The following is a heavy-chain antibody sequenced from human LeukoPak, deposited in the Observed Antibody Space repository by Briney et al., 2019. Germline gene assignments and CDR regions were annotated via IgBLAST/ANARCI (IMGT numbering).Heavy chain of an antibody. D-gene: IGHD3-10*01. CDR1: GGSISTYY. V-gene: IGHV4-59*01. Sequence: SETLSLTCTVSGGSISTYYWNWLRQPPGEGLEWVGYFHYSGATNYNPSLNSRVPISVDTTNNPLSLKLRSVTAADTAVYYCARGGASGSHLHCFDTWGQGTLVTVSS. J-gene: IGHJ5*02. CDR2: FHYSGAT. CDR3: ARGGASGSHLHCFDT.